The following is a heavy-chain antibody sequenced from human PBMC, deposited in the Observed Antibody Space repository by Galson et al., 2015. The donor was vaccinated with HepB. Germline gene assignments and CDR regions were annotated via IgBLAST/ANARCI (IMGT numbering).Heavy chain of an antibody. V-gene: IGHV3-30*18. CDR1: GFTFSSYG. D-gene: IGHD1-26*01. Sequence: SLRLSCAASGFTFSSYGMHWVRQAPGKGLDWVAVISYDGSNKYYADSVMGRFTISRDNSKNTLYLQMNSLRAEDTAVYYCAKVTSGTYEMEDDAFDIWGQGTMVTVSS. CDR3: AKVTSGTYEMEDDAFDI. J-gene: IGHJ3*02. CDR2: ISYDGSNK.